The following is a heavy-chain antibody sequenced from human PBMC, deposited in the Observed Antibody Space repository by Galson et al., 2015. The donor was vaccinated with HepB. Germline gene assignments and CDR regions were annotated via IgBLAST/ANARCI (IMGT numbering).Heavy chain of an antibody. Sequence: SLRLSCAASGFTFDDYAMHWVRQAPGKGLEWVSGISWNSGSIGYADSVKGRFTISRDNAKNSLYLQMNSLRAEDTALYYCAKDRSYYNGNGFDYWGQGTLVTVSS. CDR2: ISWNSGSI. CDR3: AKDRSYYNGNGFDY. CDR1: GFTFDDYA. V-gene: IGHV3-9*01. D-gene: IGHD3-10*01. J-gene: IGHJ4*02.